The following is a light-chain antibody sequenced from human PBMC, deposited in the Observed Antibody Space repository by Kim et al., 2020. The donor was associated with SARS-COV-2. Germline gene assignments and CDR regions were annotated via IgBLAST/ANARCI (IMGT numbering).Light chain of an antibody. J-gene: IGLJ3*02. V-gene: IGLV3-21*04. CDR1: TVGSKG. Sequence: APGKTARIASGENTVGSKGVHWYQQKPGQAPVLVIYYDSDRPSGIPERFSGSNSGNTATLTISRVEAGDEADYYCQVWDSSSGRRVFGGGTQLTVL. CDR3: QVWDSSSGRRV. CDR2: YDS.